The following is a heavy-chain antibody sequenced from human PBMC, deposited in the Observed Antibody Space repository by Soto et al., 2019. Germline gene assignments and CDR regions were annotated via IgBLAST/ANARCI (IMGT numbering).Heavy chain of an antibody. D-gene: IGHD2-21*01. Sequence: SETLSLTCTVSGDSISSYYWSWIRQPPGKGLEWIGYIYYSGSTNYNPSLKSRVTISVDTSKNHFSLKLSSVTAADTAVYYCARSRRGNFYFWGRGTLVTVAS. CDR1: GDSISSYY. CDR3: ARSRRGNFYF. CDR2: IYYSGST. V-gene: IGHV4-59*01. J-gene: IGHJ4*02.